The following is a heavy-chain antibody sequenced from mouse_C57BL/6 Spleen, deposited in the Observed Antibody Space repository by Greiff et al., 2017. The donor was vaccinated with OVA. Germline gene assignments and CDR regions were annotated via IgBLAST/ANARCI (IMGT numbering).Heavy chain of an antibody. J-gene: IGHJ2*01. CDR1: GYTFTSYW. CDR3: ARSGTGTDY. V-gene: IGHV1-59*01. D-gene: IGHD4-1*01. Sequence: VQLQQPGAELVRPGTSVNLSCKASGYTFTSYWMHWVKQRPGQGLEWIGVIDPSDSYTNYNQKFKGKATLTVDTSSSTAYMQLSSLTSEDSAVYYCARSGTGTDYWGQGTTLTVSS. CDR2: IDPSDSYT.